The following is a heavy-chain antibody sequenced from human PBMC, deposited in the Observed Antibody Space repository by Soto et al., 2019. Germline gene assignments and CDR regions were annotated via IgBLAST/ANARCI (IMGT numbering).Heavy chain of an antibody. CDR2: IYYTGRT. CDR1: GGSVSSGIYY. J-gene: IGHJ4*02. D-gene: IGHD3-22*01. V-gene: IGHV4-61*01. Sequence: PSETLSLICLVYGGSVSSGIYYWSWIRHSPGKGLEWFGSIYYTGRTSYNPSLKSRVTISVYTSNNQFSLKLSSVSASVTAVYFCATMSSSGYPLDYWGRGTLVTVSS. CDR3: ATMSSSGYPLDY.